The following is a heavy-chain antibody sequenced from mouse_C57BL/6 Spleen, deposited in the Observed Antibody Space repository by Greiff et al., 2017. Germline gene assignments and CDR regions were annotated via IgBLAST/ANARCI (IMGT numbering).Heavy chain of an antibody. CDR2: INPSTGGT. D-gene: IGHD3-1*01. J-gene: IGHJ4*01. Sequence: VQLQQSGPELVKPGASVKISCKASGYSFTGYYMNWVKQSPEKSLEWIGEINPSTGGTTYNQKFKAKATLTVDKSSSTAYMQLKSLTSEDSAVYYCAPDREGAMDYWGQGTSVTVSS. CDR1: GYSFTGYY. V-gene: IGHV1-42*01. CDR3: APDREGAMDY.